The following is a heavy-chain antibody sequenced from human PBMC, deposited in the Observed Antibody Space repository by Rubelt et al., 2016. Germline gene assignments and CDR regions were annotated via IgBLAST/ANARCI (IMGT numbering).Heavy chain of an antibody. CDR3: AREASYRYGDYVDY. CDR1: GFTVSSNH. CDR2: IYSGGKT. J-gene: IGHJ4*02. Sequence: GGGLVQPGGSLRLSCAASGFTVSSNHMSWVRQAPGKGLEWVSVIYSGGKTYYGDPVKGRFTISRDNSKNSLYLQMNSLRAEDTAVYYCAREASYRYGDYVDYWGQGTLVTVSS. D-gene: IGHD4/OR15-4a*01. V-gene: IGHV3-66*01.